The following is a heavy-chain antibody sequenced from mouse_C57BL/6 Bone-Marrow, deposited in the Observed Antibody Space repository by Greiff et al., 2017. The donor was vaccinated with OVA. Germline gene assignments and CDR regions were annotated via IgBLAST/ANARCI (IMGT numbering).Heavy chain of an antibody. D-gene: IGHD2-4*01. Sequence: VQLQQSGAELVKPGASVKLSCTASGFNIKDYYMHWVKQRPEQGLEWIGRIDPEDGETNYAPKFQGKATITADTSSNTAYLQRSSLTSESTAVSECAGGDYASFAYWGQGTMVTVSA. CDR1: GFNIKDYY. J-gene: IGHJ3*01. CDR2: IDPEDGET. V-gene: IGHV14-2*01. CDR3: AGGDYASFAY.